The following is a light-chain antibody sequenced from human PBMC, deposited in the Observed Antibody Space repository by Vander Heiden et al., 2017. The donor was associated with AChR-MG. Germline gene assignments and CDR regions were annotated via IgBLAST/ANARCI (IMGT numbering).Light chain of an antibody. CDR3: QNEHYCPYI. Sequence: DIQMTQSPSTLSASVGDRVTITCRASQSISPWLAWYQQKPGKAPMPLIYKTSTLQSGVPSRFSGSGSGTEFTLTISSLQPDDFATYYCQNEHYCPYIFGQRTKLEIK. V-gene: IGKV1-5*03. J-gene: IGKJ2*01. CDR1: QSISPW. CDR2: KTS.